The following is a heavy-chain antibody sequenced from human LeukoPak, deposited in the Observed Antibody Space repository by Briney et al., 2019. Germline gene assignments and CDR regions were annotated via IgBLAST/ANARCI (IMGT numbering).Heavy chain of an antibody. J-gene: IGHJ4*02. Sequence: SETLSLTCAMSGRSILTTNWWSWVRQPPGKGLEWSGEVHLTGASNYNPSLKSRVNMSIDKSKNQLSRELTSVTAADTAIYYCTRESGAFSPFGFWGQGTLVTVSS. D-gene: IGHD1-26*01. V-gene: IGHV4-4*02. CDR1: GRSILTTNW. CDR2: VHLTGAS. CDR3: TRESGAFSPFGF.